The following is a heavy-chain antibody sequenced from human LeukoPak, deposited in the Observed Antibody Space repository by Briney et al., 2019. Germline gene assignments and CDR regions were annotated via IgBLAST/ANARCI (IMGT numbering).Heavy chain of an antibody. CDR1: GFTVSSHY. CDR3: ASGPVGAGGMWFDY. CDR2: IYSGGST. J-gene: IGHJ4*02. Sequence: GGSLRLSCAASGFTVSSHYMSWVRQAPGKGLEWVSIIYSGGSTYYADSVKGQFTISRDNSKNTLYLQMNSLRAEDTAVYYCASGPVGAGGMWFDYWGQGTLVTVSS. D-gene: IGHD1-26*01. V-gene: IGHV3-53*01.